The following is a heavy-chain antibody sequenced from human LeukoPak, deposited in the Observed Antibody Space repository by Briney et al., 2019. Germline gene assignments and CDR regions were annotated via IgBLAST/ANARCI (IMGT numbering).Heavy chain of an antibody. CDR3: ASSTQISKYADY. V-gene: IGHV3-7*02. CDR1: GFTFSSYW. Sequence: GGSLRLSCAASGFTFSSYWMSWVRQAPGKGLEWVANIKEDGSEKYYVDSVKGRFTISRDNAESTLYLQMYSLRAEDTAVYYCASSTQISKYADYWGQGALVTVSS. J-gene: IGHJ4*02. CDR2: IKEDGSEK. D-gene: IGHD2-2*01.